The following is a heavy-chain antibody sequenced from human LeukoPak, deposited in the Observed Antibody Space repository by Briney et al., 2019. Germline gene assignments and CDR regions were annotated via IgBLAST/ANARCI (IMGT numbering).Heavy chain of an antibody. CDR2: TRDKGRGYTT. CDR3: ARDGGEGDESAFDI. CDR1: GVTLSDHR. D-gene: IGHD3-16*01. J-gene: IGHJ3*02. Sequence: GGSLRLSCAASGVTLSDHRMGWVRQAPGKGLEWVGRTRDKGRGYTTEYAASVKGRFTISRDDSKTSVFLQKNSLRTEDTAVYFCARDGGEGDESAFDIWGQGTVVTVSS. V-gene: IGHV3-72*01.